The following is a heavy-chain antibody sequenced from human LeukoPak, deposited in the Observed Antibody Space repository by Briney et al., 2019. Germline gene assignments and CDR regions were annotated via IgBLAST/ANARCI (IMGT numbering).Heavy chain of an antibody. CDR3: ARVTYMGGSTYYYGSGSYSYMDV. CDR1: GGTFSSYA. Sequence: ASVKVSCKASGGTFSSYAISWVRQAPGQGLEWMGGIIPIFGTANYAQKFQGRVTITADESTSTAYMELSSLRSEDTAVYYCARVTYMGGSTYYYGSGSYSYMDVWGKGTTVTVSS. J-gene: IGHJ6*03. CDR2: IIPIFGTA. D-gene: IGHD3-10*01. V-gene: IGHV1-69*13.